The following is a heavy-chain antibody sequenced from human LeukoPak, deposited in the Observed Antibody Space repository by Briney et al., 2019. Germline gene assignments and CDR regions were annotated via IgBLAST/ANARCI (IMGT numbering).Heavy chain of an antibody. CDR3: ATGARGENYYDSSGYSKHFDY. V-gene: IGHV3-23*01. Sequence: PGGSLRLSCAASGFTFSSYAMSWVRQAPGKGLEWVSAISGSGGSTYYADSVKGRFTISRDNSKNTLYLQMNSLRAEDTAVYYCATGARGENYYDSSGYSKHFDYWGQGTLVTVSS. D-gene: IGHD3-22*01. J-gene: IGHJ4*02. CDR2: ISGSGGST. CDR1: GFTFSSYA.